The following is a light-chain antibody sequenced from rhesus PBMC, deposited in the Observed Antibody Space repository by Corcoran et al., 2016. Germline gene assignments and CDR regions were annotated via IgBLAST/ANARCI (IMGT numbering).Light chain of an antibody. J-gene: IGKJ2*01. CDR2: SVS. V-gene: IGKV1-36*02. CDR3: LQDYITPYS. Sequence: DIQMTQSPSSLSASVGDRVTITCRASQDMDGYLSWYKQQPGKAPERLYYSVSILESGVPSRFSGSGSGEEFTLAISSLQPEDFGTYYCLQDYITPYSFGQGTKVEI. CDR1: QDMDGY.